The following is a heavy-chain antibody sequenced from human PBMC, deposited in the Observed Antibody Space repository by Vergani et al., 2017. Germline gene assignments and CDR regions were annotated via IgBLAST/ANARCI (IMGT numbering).Heavy chain of an antibody. D-gene: IGHD2-2*01. V-gene: IGHV1-2*02. Sequence: QVQLVQSGAEVKKPGASVKVSCKASGYIFSGYYIHWVRQDPGQRLEWMAWINPNSGGTNYAQKFQGRVTMTRDTSISTAYMELSRLISDDTAVYYCARGYCSSTSCSEAYYYYMDVWGKGTTVTVSS. CDR3: ARGYCSSTSCSEAYYYYMDV. J-gene: IGHJ6*03. CDR2: INPNSGGT. CDR1: GYIFSGYY.